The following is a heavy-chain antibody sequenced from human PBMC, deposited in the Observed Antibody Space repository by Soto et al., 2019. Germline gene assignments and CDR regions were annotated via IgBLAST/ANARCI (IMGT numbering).Heavy chain of an antibody. V-gene: IGHV3-11*01. CDR2: ISSSGSTI. CDR3: ARGGDGYNYY. D-gene: IGHD5-12*01. J-gene: IGHJ4*02. Sequence: GGSLRLSCAASGFTFSDYYMSWIRQAPGKGLEWVSYISSSGSTIYYADSVKGRFTISRDNAXXXXXXXXXXXRAEDTAVYYCARGGDGYNYYWGQGTLVTVSS. CDR1: GFTFSDYY.